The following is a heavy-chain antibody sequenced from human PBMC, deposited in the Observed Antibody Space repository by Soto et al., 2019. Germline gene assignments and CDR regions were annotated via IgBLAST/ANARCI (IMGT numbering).Heavy chain of an antibody. CDR2: IIPVFGTA. V-gene: IGHV1-69*06. D-gene: IGHD1-26*01. CDR1: GGTFSNNA. CDR3: ATPGGVLYGLDV. J-gene: IGHJ6*02. Sequence: VQMVQSGAEVQKPGSSVKVSCKASGGTFSNNAINWVRQAPGHGLEWMGGIIPVFGTANYPQKFRGRVTITADRFPRRVFIELTSLISEDTAVDYCATPGGVLYGLDVWGQGTTVSVSS.